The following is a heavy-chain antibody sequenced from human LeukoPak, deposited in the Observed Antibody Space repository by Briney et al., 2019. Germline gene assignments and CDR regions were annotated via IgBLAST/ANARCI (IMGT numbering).Heavy chain of an antibody. CDR2: IRSKAYGGTT. CDR1: GFAFGDYA. V-gene: IGHV3-49*03. D-gene: IGHD2-2*01. Sequence: GGSLRLSCTASGFAFGDYAMSWFRQAPGKGLEWVGFIRSKAYGGTTEYAASVKGRFTISRDDSKSIAYLQMNSLKTEDTAVYYCTRVGVPAARYYFDYWGQGTLVTVSS. J-gene: IGHJ4*02. CDR3: TRVGVPAARYYFDY.